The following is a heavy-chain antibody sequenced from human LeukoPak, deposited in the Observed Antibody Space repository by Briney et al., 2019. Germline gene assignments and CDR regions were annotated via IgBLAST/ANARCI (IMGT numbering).Heavy chain of an antibody. J-gene: IGHJ6*03. CDR1: GGSISSGGYS. Sequence: PSETLSLTCAVSGGSISSGGYSWSWIRQPPGKAMEFIAYIYYTGNTYFNPSLKSRVTISVDTSNNQFSLKLSSVTAADTAVYYCARYSSSGYYMDVWGKGTTVTISS. V-gene: IGHV4-30-4*07. CDR2: IYYTGNT. CDR3: ARYSSSGYYMDV. D-gene: IGHD6-13*01.